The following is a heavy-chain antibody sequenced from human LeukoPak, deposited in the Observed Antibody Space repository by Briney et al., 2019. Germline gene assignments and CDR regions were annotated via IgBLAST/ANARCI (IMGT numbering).Heavy chain of an antibody. CDR2: ITWNSGNI. Sequence: PGGSLRLSCAASGFTFDDYAMHWVRQAPGKGLEWVSGITWNSGNIDYADSVKGRFTISRDNAKNSLYLQMNSLRAEDTALYYCAKDVGSATDAFDIWGQGTMVTVSS. V-gene: IGHV3-9*01. D-gene: IGHD1-26*01. CDR3: AKDVGSATDAFDI. CDR1: GFTFDDYA. J-gene: IGHJ3*02.